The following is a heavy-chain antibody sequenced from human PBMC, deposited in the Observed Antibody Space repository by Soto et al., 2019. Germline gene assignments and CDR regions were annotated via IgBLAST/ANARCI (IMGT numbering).Heavy chain of an antibody. CDR3: AKGYGSASYYVDY. CDR2: ISWNSGSI. CDR1: GFTFDDYA. D-gene: IGHD3-10*01. J-gene: IGHJ4*02. V-gene: IGHV3-9*01. Sequence: GGSLRLSCAASGFTFDDYAMHWVRQAPGKGLEWVSGISWNSGSIGYADSVKGRFTISRDNAKNSLYLQMNSLRAEDTALYYCAKGYGSASYYVDYWGQGTLVTVSS.